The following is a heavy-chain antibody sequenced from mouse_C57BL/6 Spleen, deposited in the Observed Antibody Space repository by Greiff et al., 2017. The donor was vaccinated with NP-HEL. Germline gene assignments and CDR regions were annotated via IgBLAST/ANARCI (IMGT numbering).Heavy chain of an antibody. J-gene: IGHJ4*01. CDR3: ATYDDDVPHYAMDD. D-gene: IGHD2-4*01. CDR2: IWTGGGT. CDR1: GFSLTSYA. V-gene: IGHV2-9-1*01. Sequence: VQLVESGPGLVAPSQSLSITCTVSGFSLTSYAISWVRQPPGKGLEWLGVIWTGGGTNYNSALKSRLSISKDNSKSQVFLKMNSLQTDDTARYYCATYDDDVPHYAMDDWGQGTSVTVSS.